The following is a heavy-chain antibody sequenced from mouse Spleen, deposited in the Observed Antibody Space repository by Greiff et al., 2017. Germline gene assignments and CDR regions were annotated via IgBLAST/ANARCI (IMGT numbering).Heavy chain of an antibody. CDR1: GFTFSSYA. Sequence: EVMLVESGGGLVKPGGSLKLSCAASGFTFSSYAMSWVRQTPEKRLEWVATISDGGSYTYYPDNVKGRFTISRDNAKNNLYLQMSHLKSEDTAMYYCARGGDYYGSFDYWGQGTTLTVSS. CDR2: ISDGGSYT. D-gene: IGHD1-1*01. J-gene: IGHJ2*01. CDR3: ARGGDYYGSFDY. V-gene: IGHV5-4*03.